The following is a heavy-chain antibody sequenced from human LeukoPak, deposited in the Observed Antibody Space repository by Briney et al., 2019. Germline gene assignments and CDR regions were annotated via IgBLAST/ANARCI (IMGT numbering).Heavy chain of an antibody. CDR2: INQDGSQN. D-gene: IGHD3-9*01. CDR1: GFTFSRDG. Sequence: GGSLRLSCAASGFTFSRDGMSWVRQAPAKGLEWVAKINQDGSQNYCMDSVKGRFTNARDNAKNSMYLQMKSLRAEDTAVYYCARDPDILTGVAFDVWGQGTMVTVSS. CDR3: ARDPDILTGVAFDV. V-gene: IGHV3-7*05. J-gene: IGHJ3*01.